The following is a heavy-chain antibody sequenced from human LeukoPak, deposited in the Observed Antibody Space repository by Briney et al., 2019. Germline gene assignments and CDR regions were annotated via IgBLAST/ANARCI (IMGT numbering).Heavy chain of an antibody. Sequence: SVKVSCKASGGTFSSYATSWVRQAPGQGLEWMGGIIIIFGTPNYAQKFQGRVTITADESTSTAYMELSSLRSDDTAVYYCARDHMVGAGYYYYYYMDVWGEGTTITVSS. D-gene: IGHD2-15*01. V-gene: IGHV1-69*01. J-gene: IGHJ6*03. CDR2: IIIIFGTP. CDR3: ARDHMVGAGYYYYYYMDV. CDR1: GGTFSSYA.